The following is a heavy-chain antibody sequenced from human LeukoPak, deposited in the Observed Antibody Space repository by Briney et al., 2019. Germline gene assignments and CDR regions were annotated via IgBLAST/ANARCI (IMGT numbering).Heavy chain of an antibody. CDR3: AKGEQWLIFTPVS. D-gene: IGHD6-19*01. CDR1: GFIFNNFA. J-gene: IGHJ5*02. V-gene: IGHV3-23*01. Sequence: PGGSLRLSCAASGFIFNNFAMSWVRQAPGKGLEWVSGISGSGTVTYYADSVKGRFTISRDNSENTLFLQMTGLTAVDTAIYFCAKGEQWLIFTPVSWGQGTLVAVSS. CDR2: ISGSGTVT.